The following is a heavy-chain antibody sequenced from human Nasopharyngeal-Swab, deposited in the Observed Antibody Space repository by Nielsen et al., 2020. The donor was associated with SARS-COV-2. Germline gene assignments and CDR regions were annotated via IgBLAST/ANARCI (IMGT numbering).Heavy chain of an antibody. CDR3: ARVAARTHLYFDY. V-gene: IGHV1-46*01. Sequence: ASVKVSCKASGYTFTSYYMHWLRQAPGQGLEWMGIINPSGGSTSYSQKFQGRVTMTRDTSTSTVYMVLSSLRSEDTAVYYCARVAARTHLYFDYWGQGTLVTVSS. CDR2: INPSGGST. CDR1: GYTFTSYY. D-gene: IGHD6-6*01. J-gene: IGHJ4*02.